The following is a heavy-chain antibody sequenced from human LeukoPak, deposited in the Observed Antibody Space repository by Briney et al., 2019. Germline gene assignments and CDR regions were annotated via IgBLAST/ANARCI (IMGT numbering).Heavy chain of an antibody. J-gene: IGHJ4*02. V-gene: IGHV1-18*01. CDR1: GYTFTSYG. D-gene: IGHD3-22*01. Sequence: ASVKVSCKASGYTFTSYGISWVRQAPGQGLEWMGWISAYNGNTNYAQKLQGRVTMTTDTSTSTAYMELSSLRSEDTAVYYCASHYYDSSGYYYAADYWGQGTLVTVSS. CDR2: ISAYNGNT. CDR3: ASHYYDSSGYYYAADY.